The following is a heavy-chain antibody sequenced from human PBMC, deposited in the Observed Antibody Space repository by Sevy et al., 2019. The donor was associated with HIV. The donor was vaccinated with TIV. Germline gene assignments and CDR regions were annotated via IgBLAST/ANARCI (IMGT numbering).Heavy chain of an antibody. CDR2: IWYDGSYT. V-gene: IGHV3-33*01. D-gene: IGHD4-4*01. CDR1: GFIFSNHG. Sequence: GGSLRLSCAASGFIFSNHGMHCVRQAPGKGLEWVARIWYDGSYTYYGESVKGRFTISRDNSKNTVDLQMNSLRVEDTAVYYCARDVDSNYDGIDAWGQGTTVTVSS. CDR3: ARDVDSNYDGIDA. J-gene: IGHJ6*02.